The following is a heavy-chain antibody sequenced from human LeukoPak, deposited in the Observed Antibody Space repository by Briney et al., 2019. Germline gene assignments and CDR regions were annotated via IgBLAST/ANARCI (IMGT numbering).Heavy chain of an antibody. CDR1: GGSISSYY. CDR2: IYYSGST. D-gene: IGHD6-19*01. J-gene: IGHJ3*02. CDR3: ARAGSGSLLMLFDI. V-gene: IGHV4-59*01. Sequence: PSETLSLTYTVSGGSISSYYWSWIRQPPGKGREWIVDIYYSGSTNYNPSLKSRVTISVDTSKNQFSLKLSSVTAADTAVYYCARAGSGSLLMLFDIWGQGTMVTVSS.